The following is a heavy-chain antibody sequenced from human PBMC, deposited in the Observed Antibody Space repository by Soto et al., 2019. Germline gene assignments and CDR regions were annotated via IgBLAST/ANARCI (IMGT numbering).Heavy chain of an antibody. CDR1: GGTFSSYA. D-gene: IGHD3-3*01. CDR2: IIPILGTA. Sequence: SVKVSCKASGGTFSSYAISWVRQAPGQGLEWMGGIIPILGTANYAQKFQGRVTITADESTSTAYMELSSLRSEDTAVYYCAKGLRFLEWFPPEYWGQGTPVTVSS. CDR3: AKGLRFLEWFPPEY. J-gene: IGHJ4*02. V-gene: IGHV1-69*13.